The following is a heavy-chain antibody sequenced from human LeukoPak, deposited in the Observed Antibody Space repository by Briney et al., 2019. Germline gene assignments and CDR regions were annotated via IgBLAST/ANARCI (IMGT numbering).Heavy chain of an antibody. J-gene: IGHJ4*02. CDR1: GFTFSSYA. V-gene: IGHV3-23*01. Sequence: GGSLRLSCAASGFTFSSYAMSRVRQAPGKGLEWVSAISGSGGSTYYADSVKGRFTISRDNSKNTLYLQMNSLRAEDTAVYYCAKDGYSYGRYDYWGQGTLVTVSS. CDR2: ISGSGGST. D-gene: IGHD5-18*01. CDR3: AKDGYSYGRYDY.